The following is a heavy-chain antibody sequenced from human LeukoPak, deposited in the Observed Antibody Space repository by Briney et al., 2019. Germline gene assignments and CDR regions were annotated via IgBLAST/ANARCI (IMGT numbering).Heavy chain of an antibody. J-gene: IGHJ3*02. CDR3: AREGSSSGWRPSDI. CDR2: IKNSGNT. D-gene: IGHD6-19*01. Sequence: SETLSLTCSVSGVSISSYFWSWIRQPAGKGLEWIGRIKNSGNTNYNPSLESRVTLSLDTSKNQFSLNLRSVTAADTAVYYCAREGSSSGWRPSDIWGQGTVVTVSS. CDR1: GVSISSYF. V-gene: IGHV4-4*07.